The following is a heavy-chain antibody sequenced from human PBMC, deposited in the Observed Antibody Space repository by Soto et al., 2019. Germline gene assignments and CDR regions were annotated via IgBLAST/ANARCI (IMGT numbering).Heavy chain of an antibody. V-gene: IGHV1-3*01. D-gene: IGHD3-22*01. CDR1: GYTFTNYA. J-gene: IGHJ3*02. CDR2: INAGYGNT. Sequence: QVQLVQSGAEVKKPGASVKVSCKASGYTFTNYAMHWVRQAPGQRLEWMGWINAGYGNTKYSQKFQGRVTITRDTSASTAYMGLSSLRSEATAVYQCASVGTMKASGPDIWGHGTMVTVS. CDR3: ASVGTMKASGPDI.